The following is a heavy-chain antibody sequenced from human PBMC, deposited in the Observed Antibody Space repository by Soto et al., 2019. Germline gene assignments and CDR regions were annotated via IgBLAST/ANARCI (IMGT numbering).Heavy chain of an antibody. Sequence: GESLKISCKGSGYSFTSYWIGWVRQMPGKGLEWMGIIYPGDSDSRYSPSFQGQVTISVDKSISTAYLQWSSLKASDTAMYYCTRDRPPRSITMVRGPDAFDIWGQGTMVTVSS. J-gene: IGHJ3*02. CDR1: GYSFTSYW. V-gene: IGHV5-51*01. CDR3: TRDRPPRSITMVRGPDAFDI. CDR2: IYPGDSDS. D-gene: IGHD3-10*01.